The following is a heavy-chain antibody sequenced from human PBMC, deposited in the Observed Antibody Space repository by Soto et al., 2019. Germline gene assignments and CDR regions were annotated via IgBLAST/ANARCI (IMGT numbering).Heavy chain of an antibody. CDR1: GFTSSSYW. J-gene: IGHJ6*02. Sequence: SGGSLRLSCVASGFTSSSYWMSWVRQAPGKGLEWVANIKEDGSEKYYVDSVKGRFTISRDDAKNSLYLQMNSLRAEDTAVYYCARDVTRRKAAALYCYGMDVWGQGTPVTVSS. V-gene: IGHV3-7*01. D-gene: IGHD6-13*01. CDR2: IKEDGSEK. CDR3: ARDVTRRKAAALYCYGMDV.